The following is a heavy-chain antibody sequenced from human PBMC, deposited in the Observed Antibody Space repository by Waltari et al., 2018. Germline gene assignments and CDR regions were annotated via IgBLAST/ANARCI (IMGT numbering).Heavy chain of an antibody. CDR2: IYYSGTT. CDR3: ARAATTVTRRGTCDL. J-gene: IGHJ2*01. V-gene: IGHV4-61*01. CDR1: GGSVNSETYY. D-gene: IGHD4-17*01. Sequence: QVRLQESGPGLVKPSETLSLTCSVFGGSVNSETYYWTWIRQPPGKGLEWIGYIYYSGTTNSNPSLKSRLTMSVDWSKNQFSLELRSVTAADTAVYFWARAATTVTRRGTCDLWGRGTLVSVSS.